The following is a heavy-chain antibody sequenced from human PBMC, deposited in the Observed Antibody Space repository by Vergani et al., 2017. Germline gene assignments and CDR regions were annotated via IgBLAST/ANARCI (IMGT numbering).Heavy chain of an antibody. CDR3: ARGLWDCTHIRCSPPSY. D-gene: IGHD2-8*01. CDR2: ISGSSSYV. V-gene: IGHV3-21*01. J-gene: IGHJ4*02. Sequence: EVQLVESGGGLVQPGGSLRLSCAASGFTFSSYDMHWVRQATGKGLEWVASISGSSSYVFYRDSVEGRFTITRDNAKKSVYLQMNSLRAEDTAMYFCARGLWDCTHIRCSPPSYWGQGTQVTVSS. CDR1: GFTFSSYD.